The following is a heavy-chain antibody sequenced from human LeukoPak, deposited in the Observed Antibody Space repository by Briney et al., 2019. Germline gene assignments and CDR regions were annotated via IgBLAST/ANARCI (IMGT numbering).Heavy chain of an antibody. Sequence: PSETLSLTCIVSGGSISNSNYYWGWIRQPPGRGLEWIGSIFYDGSSDYNPSLKSRVTISVDTSKNQFSLKLSSVTAADTAVYYCASIRVTNGDANLDAFDIWGQGTMVTVSS. CDR3: ASIRVTNGDANLDAFDI. J-gene: IGHJ3*02. CDR1: GGSISNSNYY. D-gene: IGHD2-8*01. CDR2: IFYDGSS. V-gene: IGHV4-39*07.